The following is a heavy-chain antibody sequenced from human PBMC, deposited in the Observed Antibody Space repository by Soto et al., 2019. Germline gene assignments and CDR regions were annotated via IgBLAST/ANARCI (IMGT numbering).Heavy chain of an antibody. D-gene: IGHD3-10*01. CDR1: GFSFDEFA. CDR2: ISWNSDTI. Sequence: EVQLVESGGGLAQPGRSLRLSCAASGFSFDEFAMHWVRQLPGKGLEWVAGISWNSDTISYAESVKARFTISRDNAKNSLFLQMNNLRPEDTALYYCAKDDNTWFLVAYYFDRWGQGTLVTVSS. J-gene: IGHJ4*02. CDR3: AKDDNTWFLVAYYFDR. V-gene: IGHV3-9*01.